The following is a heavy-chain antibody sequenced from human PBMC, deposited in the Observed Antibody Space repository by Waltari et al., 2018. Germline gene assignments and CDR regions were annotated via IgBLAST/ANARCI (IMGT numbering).Heavy chain of an antibody. Sequence: LVQSGTVEKKPGTSVKVSCEAPGYPFFGYFIHWVRQAPGQGLEWMGFINPNSGESNYAQKFQGRVTMTRDTSTSTAFMEVSSLTSDDTAVYYCARDRSRKNFDFWGQGTPVIVSS. CDR1: GYPFFGYF. CDR2: INPNSGES. J-gene: IGHJ4*02. V-gene: IGHV1-2*02. CDR3: ARDRSRKNFDF.